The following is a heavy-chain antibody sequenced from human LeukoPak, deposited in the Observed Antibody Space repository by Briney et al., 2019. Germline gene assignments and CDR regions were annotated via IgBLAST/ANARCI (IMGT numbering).Heavy chain of an antibody. D-gene: IGHD4-17*01. Sequence: GGSLRLSCAASGFTFSSYAMSWVRQAPGKGLEWVSAISGSGGSTYYADSVKGRFTISRDNSKNTLYLQMNSLKTEDTAVYYCTTAPWGGDYSFYWGQGTLVTVSS. CDR1: GFTFSSYA. V-gene: IGHV3-23*01. CDR2: ISGSGGST. J-gene: IGHJ4*02. CDR3: TTAPWGGDYSFY.